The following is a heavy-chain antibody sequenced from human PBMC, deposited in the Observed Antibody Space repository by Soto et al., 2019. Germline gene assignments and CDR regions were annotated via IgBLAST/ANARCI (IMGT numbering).Heavy chain of an antibody. CDR2: ISAYNANA. V-gene: IGHV1-18*01. J-gene: IGHJ4*02. Sequence: QIQLLQSGAEVKKPGASVKVTCKASGYTFRNFGISWVRQAPGQGLEWMGWISAYNANANYAQKFQGRLTMTADTSTSTAYMELRCLRSDDTALYYCARENSYFDYWGQGTLVTVSS. CDR3: ARENSYFDY. CDR1: GYTFRNFG.